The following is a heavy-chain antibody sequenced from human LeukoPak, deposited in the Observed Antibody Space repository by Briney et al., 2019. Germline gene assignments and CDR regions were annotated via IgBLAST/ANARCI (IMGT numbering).Heavy chain of an antibody. CDR2: ISHSGNT. D-gene: IGHD1-1*01. CDR3: ARAGPENLNWRYYLVF. J-gene: IGHJ4*02. Sequence: SETLSLTCTVSGDSVNKYFWSWLRQSPGKGLEWIGYISHSGNTNYHPSLKSRVTISLDKSNNQFSLRLSSVTAADTAVYYCARAGPENLNWRYYLVFWGQGILVTVSS. CDR1: GDSVNKYF. V-gene: IGHV4-59*02.